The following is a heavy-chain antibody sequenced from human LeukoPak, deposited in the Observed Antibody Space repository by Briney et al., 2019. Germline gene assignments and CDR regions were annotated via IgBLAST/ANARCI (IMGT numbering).Heavy chain of an antibody. J-gene: IGHJ5*02. V-gene: IGHV3-30*04. CDR1: GFTFSSYA. D-gene: IGHD3-10*01. CDR3: ARGGYYGSGSLPARWFDP. CDR2: ISYDGSNK. Sequence: GGSLRLSCAASGFTFSSYAMHWVRQAPGKGLEWAAVISYDGSNKYYADSVKGRFTISRDNSKNTLYLQMNSLRAEDTAVYYCARGGYYGSGSLPARWFDPWGQGTLVTVSS.